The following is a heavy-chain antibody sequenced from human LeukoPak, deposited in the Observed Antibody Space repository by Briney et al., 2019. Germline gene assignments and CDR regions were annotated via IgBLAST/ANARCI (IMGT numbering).Heavy chain of an antibody. V-gene: IGHV4-30-4*01. Sequence: SQTLSLTCTGSGGSISSGDYYWSWIRQPPGKGLEWIAYMYYSGSTYYNPSLKSRVTMSADTSKNQLSLKLSSVTAADTAVYYCARPYYYDSRIDPWGQGILVTVSS. D-gene: IGHD3-22*01. CDR1: GGSISSGDYY. J-gene: IGHJ5*02. CDR2: MYYSGST. CDR3: ARPYYYDSRIDP.